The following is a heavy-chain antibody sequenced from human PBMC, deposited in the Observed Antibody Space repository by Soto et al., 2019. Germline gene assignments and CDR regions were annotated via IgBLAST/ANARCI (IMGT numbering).Heavy chain of an antibody. D-gene: IGHD1-7*01. CDR1: GFTFSSYA. V-gene: IGHV3-30-3*01. J-gene: IGHJ4*02. CDR3: ERTGGWNLFDY. CDR2: ISYDGSNK. Sequence: GGSLRLSCAASGFTFSSYAMHWVRQAPGKGLEWVTVISYDGSNKYYADSVKGRFTISRDNSKNTLYLQMNSLRAEDTAVYYCERTGGWNLFDYRGQGTLVTVSS.